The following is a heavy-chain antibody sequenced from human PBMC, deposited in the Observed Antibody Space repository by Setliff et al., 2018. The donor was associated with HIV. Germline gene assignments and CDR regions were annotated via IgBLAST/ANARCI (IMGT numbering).Heavy chain of an antibody. CDR3: ARVLLSSSWRSGY. CDR2: ISYDGNNK. V-gene: IGHV3-30*03. CDR1: GFSFSNYA. Sequence: PGGSLRLSCVVSGFSFSNYAMHWVHHIPEKGLQWVAVISYDGNNKYYADSVKGRFNISRDDSENTLHLQMDNLAIEDTAVYYCARVLLSSSWRSGYWGQGTLVTVSS. D-gene: IGHD6-13*01. J-gene: IGHJ4*02.